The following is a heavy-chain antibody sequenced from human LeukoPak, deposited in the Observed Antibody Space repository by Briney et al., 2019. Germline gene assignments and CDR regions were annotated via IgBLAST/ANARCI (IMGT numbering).Heavy chain of an antibody. D-gene: IGHD6-13*01. Sequence: AGGSLRLSCAASGFTFRSYGMNWVRQAPGKGLEWVAIVWYDGNNKYYADSVKGRFTVSRDNSKDTVSLQLNSLRAEDTAVYYCARGSGAAAGAFDYWGQGTLVTVPS. CDR2: VWYDGNNK. V-gene: IGHV3-33*01. CDR3: ARGSGAAAGAFDY. J-gene: IGHJ4*02. CDR1: GFTFRSYG.